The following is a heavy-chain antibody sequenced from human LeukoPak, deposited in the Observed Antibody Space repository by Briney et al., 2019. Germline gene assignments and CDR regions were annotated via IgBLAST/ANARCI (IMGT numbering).Heavy chain of an antibody. CDR2: TYSDGGT. D-gene: IGHD3-10*01. V-gene: IGHV3-53*01. CDR1: GFIVSTND. J-gene: IGHJ4*02. Sequence: GGSLRLSCAASGFIVSTNDMSWVRQAPGKGLEWVFITYSDGGTYYAESVKGRFTISRDDSKNTLYLQMNSLRAEDTAVYYCARESRFGESFFDYWGQGTLVTVSS. CDR3: ARESRFGESFFDY.